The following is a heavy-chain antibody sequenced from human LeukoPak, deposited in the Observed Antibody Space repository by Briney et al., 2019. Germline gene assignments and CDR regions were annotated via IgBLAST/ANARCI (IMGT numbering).Heavy chain of an antibody. CDR1: GDSIISSGYY. J-gene: IGHJ4*02. Sequence: PSGTLSLTCTVSGDSIISSGYYWGWIRQPPGKGLEWIGSIYYSGSTYYNPSLKSRVIVSVDTSKNQFSLKLSSVTAADTALYFYARHRGISKFGSWGQGTLVTVSS. V-gene: IGHV4-39*01. D-gene: IGHD3-3*02. CDR3: ARHRGISKFGS. CDR2: IYYSGST.